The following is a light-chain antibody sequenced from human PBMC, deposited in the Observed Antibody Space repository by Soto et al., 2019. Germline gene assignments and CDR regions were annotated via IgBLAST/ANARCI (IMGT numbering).Light chain of an antibody. CDR2: QIS. CDR1: RSLVFSDGNTY. V-gene: IGKV2-24*01. CDR3: MQGIQFPFT. Sequence: DIVMTQTPLSSSVTLGQPASISCRSSRSLVFSDGNTYLTWLHQRPGQPPRLLIYQISKRFSGVPDRFSGSGAGTDFTLKISRVEAEDVGVYYCMQGIQFPFTFGPGTTVDIK. J-gene: IGKJ3*01.